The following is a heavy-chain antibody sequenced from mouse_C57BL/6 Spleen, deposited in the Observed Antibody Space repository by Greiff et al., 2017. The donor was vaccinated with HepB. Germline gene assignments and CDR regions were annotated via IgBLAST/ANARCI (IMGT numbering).Heavy chain of an antibody. D-gene: IGHD4-1*01. CDR3: ARDNWDEGFAY. CDR1: GFTFSDYY. CDR2: INYDGSST. Sequence: EVQRVESEGGLVQPGSSMKLSCTASGFTFSDYYMAWVRQVPEKGLEWVANINYDGSSTYYLDSLKSRFIISRDNAKNILYLQMSSLKSEDTATYYCARDNWDEGFAYWGQGTLVTVSA. V-gene: IGHV5-16*01. J-gene: IGHJ3*01.